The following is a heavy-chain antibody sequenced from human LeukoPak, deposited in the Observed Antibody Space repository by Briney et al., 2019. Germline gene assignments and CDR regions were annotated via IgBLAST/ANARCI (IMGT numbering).Heavy chain of an antibody. J-gene: IGHJ4*02. CDR3: AKDSYYYGSGSYSDY. CDR1: GFTFSSYE. Sequence: GGSLRLSCAASGFTFSSYEMNWVRQAPGKGLEWVSYISSSGSTIYYADSVKGRFTISRDNAKNSLYLQMNSLRAEDTAVYYCAKDSYYYGSGSYSDYWGQGTLLTVSS. V-gene: IGHV3-48*03. D-gene: IGHD3-10*01. CDR2: ISSSGSTI.